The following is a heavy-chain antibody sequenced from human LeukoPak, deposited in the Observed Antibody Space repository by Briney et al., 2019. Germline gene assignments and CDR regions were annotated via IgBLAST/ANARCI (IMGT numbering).Heavy chain of an antibody. Sequence: ASVTVSCKASGYTFTSYDINWVRQATGQGLEWMGWMNPNSGNTGYAQKFQGRVTMTRNTSISTAYMELSSLRSEDTAVYYCARASIAVAAKYNWFDPWGQGTLVTVSS. CDR1: GYTFTSYD. J-gene: IGHJ5*02. D-gene: IGHD6-19*01. CDR3: ARASIAVAAKYNWFDP. CDR2: MNPNSGNT. V-gene: IGHV1-8*01.